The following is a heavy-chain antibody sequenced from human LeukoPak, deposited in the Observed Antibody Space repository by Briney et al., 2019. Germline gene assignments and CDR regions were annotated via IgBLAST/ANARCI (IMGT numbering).Heavy chain of an antibody. Sequence: PSETLSLTCTVSGGSVSSSSYYWGWIRQPPGKGLEWIGNIYYSGSTYYSPSLKSRVTISGDTPKNHFSLKLSSVTAADTAVYYCARTPGIVVEGWFDVWGQGTLVTVSS. CDR3: ARTPGIVVEGWFDV. CDR2: IYYSGST. D-gene: IGHD2-2*01. V-gene: IGHV4-39*02. CDR1: GGSVSSSSYY. J-gene: IGHJ5*02.